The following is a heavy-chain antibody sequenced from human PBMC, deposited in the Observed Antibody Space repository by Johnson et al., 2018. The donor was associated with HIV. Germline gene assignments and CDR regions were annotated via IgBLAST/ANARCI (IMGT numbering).Heavy chain of an antibody. J-gene: IGHJ3*02. V-gene: IGHV3-30-3*01. CDR1: GFTFSSYA. D-gene: IGHD2-15*01. CDR2: IAYEGSKK. Sequence: QVQLVESGGGVVQPGRSLRLSCAASGFTFSSYAMHWVRQAPGKGLEWVAVIAYEGSKKYYADSVKGRFTISRDNSKNTLYLQMNSLRAADTAVYYCATEGGTGAFDIWGQGTMVTVSS. CDR3: ATEGGTGAFDI.